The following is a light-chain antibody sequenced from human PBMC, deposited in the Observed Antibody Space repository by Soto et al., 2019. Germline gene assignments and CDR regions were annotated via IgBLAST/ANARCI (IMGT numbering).Light chain of an antibody. J-gene: IGLJ1*01. CDR3: QVWDSSSNHYV. V-gene: IGLV3-21*02. Sequence: SYELTQPPSVSVAPGQTARITCGGNSIGSKSVHWYQQMPGQAPVLVVYDDSDRPSGIPKRISGSNSGNTATLTISSVEAGDEADYYCQVWDSSSNHYVFGGGTKVTVL. CDR1: SIGSKS. CDR2: DDS.